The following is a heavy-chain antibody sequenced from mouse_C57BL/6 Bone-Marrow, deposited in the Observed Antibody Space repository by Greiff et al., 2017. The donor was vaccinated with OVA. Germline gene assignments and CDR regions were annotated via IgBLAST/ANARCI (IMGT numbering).Heavy chain of an antibody. V-gene: IGHV1-4*01. CDR3: ARGLLRAWFAY. CDR2: INPSSGYT. J-gene: IGHJ3*01. Sequence: VQLQQSGAELARPGASVKMSCKASGYTFTSYTMHWVKQRPGPGLAWIGYINPSSGYTKYNQQFKDKATLTADKSSSTAYMQLSSLTSEDSAVYYCARGLLRAWFAYWGQGTLVTVSA. D-gene: IGHD1-1*01. CDR1: GYTFTSYT.